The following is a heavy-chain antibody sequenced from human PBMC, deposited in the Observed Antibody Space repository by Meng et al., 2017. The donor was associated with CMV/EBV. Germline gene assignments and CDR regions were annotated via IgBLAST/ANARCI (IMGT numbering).Heavy chain of an antibody. CDR3: ARVTSRVAGAFDY. J-gene: IGHJ4*02. V-gene: IGHV4-30-4*08. CDR2: IYYSGST. D-gene: IGHD1-14*01. Sequence: QVPPQELGPGLVKPSQPLSLTRTVSGGSISSGDYHWSWIRQPPGKGLEWIGYIYYSGSTYYNPSLKSRVTISVDTSKNQFSLKLSSVTAADTAVYYCARVTSRVAGAFDYWGQGTLVTVSS. CDR1: GGSISSGDYH.